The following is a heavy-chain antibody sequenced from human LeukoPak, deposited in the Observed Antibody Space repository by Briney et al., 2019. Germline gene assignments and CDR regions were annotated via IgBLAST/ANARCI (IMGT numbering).Heavy chain of an antibody. D-gene: IGHD1-26*01. CDR1: GGSFSGYY. CDR3: ARAPYLLWPPDY. V-gene: IGHV4-34*01. CDR2: INHSGST. J-gene: IGHJ4*02. Sequence: PSETLSLTCAVYGGSFSGYYWSWIRQPPGKGLEWIGEINHSGSTNYNPSLKSRVTISVDTSKNQFSLKLSSVTAADTAVYYCARAPYLLWPPDYWGQGTLVTVSS.